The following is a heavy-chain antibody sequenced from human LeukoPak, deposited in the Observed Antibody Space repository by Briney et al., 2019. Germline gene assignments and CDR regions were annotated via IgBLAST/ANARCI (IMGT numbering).Heavy chain of an antibody. CDR1: GYTLTSYG. J-gene: IGHJ6*03. CDR3: ARAHSGSTYYYYMDV. Sequence: ASVKVSCKASGYTLTSYGITWVRQAPGQGLEWRGWISAYNGNTNYAQKLQGRVTMTTDTSTSTAYMELRRLRSDDTAVYYCARAHSGSTYYYYMDVWGKGTTVTVSS. D-gene: IGHD1-26*01. CDR2: ISAYNGNT. V-gene: IGHV1-18*01.